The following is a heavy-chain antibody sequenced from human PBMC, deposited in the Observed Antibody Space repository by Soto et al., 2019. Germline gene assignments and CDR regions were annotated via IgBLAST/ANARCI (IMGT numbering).Heavy chain of an antibody. CDR3: ASPMYSSGWSDAFDI. Sequence: GGSVKFACNASAYTFTCYAMDWVRHAPGQRLEWMGWINSGNGNTKYSQKFQGRVTITRDTSAITAYMEMSSLRSEDTAVYYCASPMYSSGWSDAFDIWGQGTMVPV. J-gene: IGHJ3*02. CDR2: INSGNGNT. V-gene: IGHV1-3*01. D-gene: IGHD6-19*01. CDR1: AYTFTCYA.